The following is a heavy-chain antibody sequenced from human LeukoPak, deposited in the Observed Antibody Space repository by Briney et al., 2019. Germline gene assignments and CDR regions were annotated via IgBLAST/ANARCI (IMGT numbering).Heavy chain of an antibody. V-gene: IGHV1-2*02. D-gene: IGHD5-12*01. CDR2: TNPNSGEP. Sequence: GASGTVSFTSSAYTFTFYSIYWGRQAPGQGQEWMGWTNPNSGEPKFGQHFQGRVTITRATSISTAYIELSGLRPDDTAIYYCERGYVWIELGMGYWGQGTLVTVPS. J-gene: IGHJ4*02. CDR3: ERGYVWIELGMGY. CDR1: AYTFTFYS.